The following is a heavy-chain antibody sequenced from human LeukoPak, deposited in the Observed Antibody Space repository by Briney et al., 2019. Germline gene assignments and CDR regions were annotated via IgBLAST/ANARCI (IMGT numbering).Heavy chain of an antibody. CDR3: AKTMGAIDHDY. J-gene: IGHJ4*02. CDR1: GGSISSSSYY. Sequence: ETLSLTCTVSGGSISSSSYYWGWIRQPPGKGLEWVSTISGSGGSTYYADSVKGRFTISRDNSKNTLYLQMNSLRAEDTAVYYCAKTMGAIDHDYWGQGTLVTVSS. D-gene: IGHD1-26*01. CDR2: ISGSGGST. V-gene: IGHV3-23*01.